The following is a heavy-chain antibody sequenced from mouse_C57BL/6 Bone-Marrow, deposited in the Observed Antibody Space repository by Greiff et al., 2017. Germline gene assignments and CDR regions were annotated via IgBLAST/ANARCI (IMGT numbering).Heavy chain of an antibody. CDR2: IHPNSGST. CDR3: ARRRVSAWFAY. Sequence: VQLQQSGAELVKPGASVKLSCTASGYTFTSYWMHWVKQRPGQGLEWIGMIHPNSGSTNYNEKFKSKATLTVDKSSSTAYMQLSSRTSEDSAVYYCARRRVSAWFAYWGRGTLVTVSA. D-gene: IGHD2-2*01. V-gene: IGHV1-64*01. J-gene: IGHJ3*01. CDR1: GYTFTSYW.